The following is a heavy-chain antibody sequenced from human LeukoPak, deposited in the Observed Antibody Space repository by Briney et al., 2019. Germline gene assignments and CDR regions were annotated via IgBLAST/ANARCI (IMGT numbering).Heavy chain of an antibody. CDR1: GFTFSSYG. V-gene: IGHV3-33*01. CDR2: IWYDGSSK. D-gene: IGHD3-16*01. CDR3: VRGRRGSDF. J-gene: IGHJ4*02. Sequence: PGRSLRLSCAASGFTFSSYGLHWVRQAPGKGLEWVAVIWYDGSSKYNADSVKGRFTISRDNSKNTLYLQMNSLRAEDTAVYYCVRGRRGSDFWGQGTLVTVSS.